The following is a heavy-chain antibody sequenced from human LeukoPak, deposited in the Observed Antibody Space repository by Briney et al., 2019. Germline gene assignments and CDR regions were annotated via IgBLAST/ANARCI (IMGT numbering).Heavy chain of an antibody. CDR3: ARNSHIGLAY. CDR2: INHSGST. J-gene: IGHJ4*02. D-gene: IGHD2-8*01. Sequence: SETLSLTCAVYGGSFSGYYWNWIRQPPGKGLEWIGEINHSGSTNYNPSLKSRVTMSVDTSKNQFSLKLSSVTAADTAVYYCARNSHIGLAYWGQGNLVSVCS. CDR1: GGSFSGYY. V-gene: IGHV4-34*01.